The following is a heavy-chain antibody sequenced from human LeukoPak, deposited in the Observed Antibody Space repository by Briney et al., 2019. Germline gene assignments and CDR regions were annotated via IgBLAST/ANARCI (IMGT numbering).Heavy chain of an antibody. Sequence: GGSLRLSCAAAGFTFSNAWMSWVRQAPGKGLEWVGRIKSKTDGGTTDYAAPVKGRFTISRDDSKNTLYLQMNSLKTEDTAVYYCTTFRTGSYYYYYYYMDVWGKGTTVTVSS. J-gene: IGHJ6*03. CDR2: IKSKTDGGTT. V-gene: IGHV3-15*01. CDR1: GFTFSNAW. CDR3: TTFRTGSYYYYYYYMDV. D-gene: IGHD3/OR15-3a*01.